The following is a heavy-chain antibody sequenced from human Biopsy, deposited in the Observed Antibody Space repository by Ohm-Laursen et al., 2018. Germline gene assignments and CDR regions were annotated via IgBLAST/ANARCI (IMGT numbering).Heavy chain of an antibody. V-gene: IGHV1-69*04. CDR2: IDPFTGVT. CDR1: GATVTSYA. J-gene: IGHJ3*01. CDR3: ATDARWDLSLDAFHV. Sequence: SSVKVSCKASGATVTSYAISWVRQAPGQGLEWMGRIDPFTGVTDYAHNFQGRVTITADRSTPTAYVEVSSLRSDDTAVFYCATDARWDLSLDAFHVWGQGTKVTVSS. D-gene: IGHD1-26*01.